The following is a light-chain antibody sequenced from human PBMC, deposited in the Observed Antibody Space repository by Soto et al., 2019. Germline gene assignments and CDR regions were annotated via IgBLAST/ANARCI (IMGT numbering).Light chain of an antibody. Sequence: EIILTQSPDTLSLSPGERATLSCRASQSVSSYLAWYQQKPGQAPRLLIYDASNRATGIPARFSGSGSGTEFTLTISSLQPEDFATYYCQQYDSFSVTFGQGTKVDIK. CDR1: QSVSSY. CDR2: DAS. V-gene: IGKV3-11*01. CDR3: QQYDSFSVT. J-gene: IGKJ1*01.